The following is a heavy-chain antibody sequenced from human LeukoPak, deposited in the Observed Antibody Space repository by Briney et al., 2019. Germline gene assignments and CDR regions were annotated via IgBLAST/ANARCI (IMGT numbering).Heavy chain of an antibody. Sequence: SETLSLTCTVSGGSISSSSYYWGWIRQPPGKGLEWIGSIYYSGSTYYNPSLKSRVTISVDTSKNQFSLKLSSVTAADTAVYYCAREPVLRYFDWLHLLHYYYYYMDVWGKGTTVTISS. J-gene: IGHJ6*03. CDR2: IYYSGST. CDR1: GGSISSSSYY. V-gene: IGHV4-39*07. CDR3: AREPVLRYFDWLHLLHYYYYYMDV. D-gene: IGHD3-9*01.